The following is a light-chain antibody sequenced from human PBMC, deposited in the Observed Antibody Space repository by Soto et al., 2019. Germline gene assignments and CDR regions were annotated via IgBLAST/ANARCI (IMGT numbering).Light chain of an antibody. CDR1: QSISGW. V-gene: IGKV1-5*01. J-gene: IGKJ1*01. CDR3: QQYNTYLS. CDR2: HAS. Sequence: DIQMTQSPSTLSASVGNRVTISCRASQSISGWLAWYQQKPVRAPTLLIYHASTLESGVPSRFSGSGSGTEFTLTISSLQPDDVATYYCQQYNTYLSFGQGTKVDIK.